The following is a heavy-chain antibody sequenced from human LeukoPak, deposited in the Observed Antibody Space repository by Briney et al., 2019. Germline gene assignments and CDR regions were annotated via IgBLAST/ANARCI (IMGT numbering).Heavy chain of an antibody. CDR2: THPRTGAT. CDR1: GVTLSSYA. Sequence: GASVKVSCKASGVTLSSYAISWVRQAPGQGLECTGWTHPRTGATNSAQRFQGRVTMTRDTSISTAYMELSRLSSDDTAVYYCARDISRMAGLYYFDSWGQGTLVTVSS. V-gene: IGHV1-2*02. J-gene: IGHJ4*02. D-gene: IGHD3/OR15-3a*01. CDR3: ARDISRMAGLYYFDS.